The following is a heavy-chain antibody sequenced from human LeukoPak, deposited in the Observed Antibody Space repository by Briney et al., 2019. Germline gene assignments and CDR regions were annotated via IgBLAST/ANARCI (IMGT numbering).Heavy chain of an antibody. V-gene: IGHV4-34*01. D-gene: IGHD3-10*01. J-gene: IGHJ5*02. CDR1: GGSFSGYY. CDR3: ARVAKAYYYGSELNWFDP. Sequence: SETLSLTCAVYGGSFSGYYWSWIRQPPEKGLEWIGEINHSGSTNYNPSLKSRVTISVDTSKNQFSLKLSSVTAADTAVYYCARVAKAYYYGSELNWFDPWGQGTLVTVSS. CDR2: INHSGST.